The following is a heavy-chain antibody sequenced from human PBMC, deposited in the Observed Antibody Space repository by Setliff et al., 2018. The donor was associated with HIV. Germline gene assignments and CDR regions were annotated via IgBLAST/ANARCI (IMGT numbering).Heavy chain of an antibody. CDR1: GGSIGGFY. CDR3: VRVRAFVMSPSFYYYGMDV. J-gene: IGHJ6*02. D-gene: IGHD3-16*01. Sequence: SETLSLTCTVSGGSIGGFYWNWIRQSAGKGLQWIGYITYSGSAYYNPSLKSRVTISIDTSKEQFSLKLKSVTAADTAVYYCVRVRAFVMSPSFYYYGMDVWGQGTTVTVSS. CDR2: ITYSGSA. V-gene: IGHV4-59*12.